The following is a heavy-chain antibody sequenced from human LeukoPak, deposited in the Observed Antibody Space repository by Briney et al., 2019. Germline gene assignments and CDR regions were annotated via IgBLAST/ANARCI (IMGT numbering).Heavy chain of an antibody. CDR1: GGSISSYY. CDR2: IYYSGST. CDR3: ARERPRKTGGFDY. D-gene: IGHD3-16*01. V-gene: IGHV4-59*12. J-gene: IGHJ4*02. Sequence: PSETLSLTCTVSGGSISSYYWRWIRQPPGKGLEWIGYIYYSGSTYYNPSLKSRVTISVDTSKNQFSLKLSSVTAADTAVYYCARERPRKTGGFDYWGQGTLVTVSS.